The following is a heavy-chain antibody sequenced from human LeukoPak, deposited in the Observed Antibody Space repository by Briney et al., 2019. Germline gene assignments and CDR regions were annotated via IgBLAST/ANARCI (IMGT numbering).Heavy chain of an antibody. CDR2: IKKDGSET. V-gene: IGHV3-7*03. J-gene: IGHJ4*02. CDR1: GFTFSTSW. D-gene: IGHD6-19*01. CDR3: VSQRDHRVAVAGSFDN. Sequence: GGSLRLSCAASGFTFSTSWMSWVRQVPGKGLEWVANIKKDGSETYYVDSVKGRFTISRDNSKNTLYLQMNSLRVDDTAVYFCVSQRDHRVAVAGSFDNWGQGTLISVSP.